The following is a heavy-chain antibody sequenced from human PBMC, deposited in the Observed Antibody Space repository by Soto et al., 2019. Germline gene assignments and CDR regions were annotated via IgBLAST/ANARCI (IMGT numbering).Heavy chain of an antibody. J-gene: IGHJ4*02. Sequence: QVQLVQSGAEVKKPGASVKVSCKASGYTFTSYGISWVRQAPGQGLEWMGWISAFNGYTNYAQNLQGRVTMTADTSTSTAYMELRSLRSDDTAVYYGAREHYHTLPQFKEYWGQGTLVPVSS. CDR1: GYTFTSYG. V-gene: IGHV1-18*01. CDR3: AREHYHTLPQFKEY. D-gene: IGHD3-3*01. CDR2: ISAFNGYT.